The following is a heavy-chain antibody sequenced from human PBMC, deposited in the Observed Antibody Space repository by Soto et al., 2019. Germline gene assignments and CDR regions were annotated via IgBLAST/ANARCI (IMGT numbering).Heavy chain of an antibody. D-gene: IGHD2-8*01. J-gene: IGHJ1*01. CDR1: GFIFNTYA. V-gene: IGHV3-23*01. CDR2: ISGSGDNT. Sequence: EVQLLESGGGLVQPGGSLRLSCAASGFIFNTYAMSWVRQAPGKGLEWVSVISGSGDNTYYTDSVKGRFIISRDNSKNTLYLQMNSLRAEDTAVYYCAKDWGYCTNDGCYEYFQDWGQGTLLTVSS. CDR3: AKDWGYCTNDGCYEYFQD.